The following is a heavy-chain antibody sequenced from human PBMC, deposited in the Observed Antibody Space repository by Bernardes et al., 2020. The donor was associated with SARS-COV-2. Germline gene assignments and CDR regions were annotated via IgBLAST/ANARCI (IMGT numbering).Heavy chain of an antibody. Sequence: ASVKVSCKVSGYTLTELSMHWVRQAPGKGLEWMGGFDPEDGETIYAQKFQGRVTMTEDTSTDTAYMELSSLRSEDTAVYYCATAPPTYYYGSGSMSWFDPWGQGTLVTVSS. CDR2: FDPEDGET. CDR1: GYTLTELS. D-gene: IGHD3-10*01. J-gene: IGHJ5*02. V-gene: IGHV1-24*01. CDR3: ATAPPTYYYGSGSMSWFDP.